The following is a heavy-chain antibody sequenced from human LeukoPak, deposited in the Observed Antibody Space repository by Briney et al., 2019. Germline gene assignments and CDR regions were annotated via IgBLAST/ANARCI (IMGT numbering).Heavy chain of an antibody. CDR2: IYFSENT. CDR1: GGSFSGYY. D-gene: IGHD3-9*01. Sequence: SETLSLTCAVYGGSFSGYYWSWIRQPPGKGLEWIGSIYFSENTYYNPSLKTRVTISIDTSKNQFSLKLTSVTAADTAIFYCASGYFVHTFDFWGQGTLGTVSS. V-gene: IGHV4-34*01. J-gene: IGHJ4*02. CDR3: ASGYFVHTFDF.